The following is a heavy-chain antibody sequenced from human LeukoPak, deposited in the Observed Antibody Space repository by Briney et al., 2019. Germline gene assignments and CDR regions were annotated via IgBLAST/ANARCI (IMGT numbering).Heavy chain of an antibody. D-gene: IGHD4-11*01. CDR2: INTDGRTI. CDR3: VRSAFLTTEFYFDY. V-gene: IGHV3-74*01. CDR1: GFTFSRYW. Sequence: GGSLRLPCAASGFTFSRYWMHWVRQAPGKGLVWVSRINTDGRTITYADSVKGRFTISRDNAKNTLYLQMNSLRAEDTAVYYCVRSAFLTTEFYFDYWGHGTLVTVSS. J-gene: IGHJ4*01.